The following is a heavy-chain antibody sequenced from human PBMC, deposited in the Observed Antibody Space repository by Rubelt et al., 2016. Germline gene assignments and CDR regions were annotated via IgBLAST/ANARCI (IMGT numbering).Heavy chain of an antibody. CDR1: RFTFTDHY. J-gene: IGHJ4*02. D-gene: IGHD5-12*01. CDR2: SRNKANSYTT. Sequence: EVQLVESGGGLVQPGGSLRLSCAASRFTFTDHYMDWVRQAPGKGLAWVGRSRNKANSYTTEYAASVKGRFTISRDDSKNSLYLQMNSLKTEDTAGYYCARVCGGYVIGYYFDYWGQGTLVTVSS. V-gene: IGHV3-72*01. CDR3: ARVCGGYVIGYYFDY.